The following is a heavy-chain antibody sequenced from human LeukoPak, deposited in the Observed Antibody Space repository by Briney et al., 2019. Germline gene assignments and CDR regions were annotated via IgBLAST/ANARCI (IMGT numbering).Heavy chain of an antibody. V-gene: IGHV3-53*01. CDR2: IYSVGTT. CDR3: ASPEWLPDSIDI. CDR1: GFSVSSNY. D-gene: IGHD3-3*01. J-gene: IGHJ3*02. Sequence: GGSLRLSCAASGFSVSSNYMSWVRQAPEKGLEWVSVIYSVGTTYYADSVKGRFTISRDNSKNTLYLQMNSLRAEDTAVYYCASPEWLPDSIDIWGQGTMVTVSS.